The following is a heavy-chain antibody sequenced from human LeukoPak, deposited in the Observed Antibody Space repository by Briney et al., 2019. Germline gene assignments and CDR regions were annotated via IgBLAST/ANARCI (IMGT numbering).Heavy chain of an antibody. D-gene: IGHD5-18*01. V-gene: IGHV3-30-3*01. Sequence: GGSLRLSCAASGFTFSSYAMHWVRQAPGKGLEWVAVISYDGSNKYYADSVKGRFTISRDNSKNTLYLQMNSLRAEDTAVYYCARPQGGRQLWLHFDYWGQGTLVTVSS. CDR3: ARPQGGRQLWLHFDY. CDR1: GFTFSSYA. J-gene: IGHJ4*02. CDR2: ISYDGSNK.